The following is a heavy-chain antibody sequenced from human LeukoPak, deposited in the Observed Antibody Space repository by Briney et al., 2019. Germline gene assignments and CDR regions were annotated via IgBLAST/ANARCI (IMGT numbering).Heavy chain of an antibody. D-gene: IGHD5-12*01. V-gene: IGHV3-74*01. CDR3: ARWATITSFDY. CDR2: INSDGSST. CDR1: GFTFSRYW. Sequence: GGSLRLSCAASGFTFSRYWMHWVRQAPGKGLVWVSRINSDGSSTSYADSVKGRFTISRDNAKNTLYLQMNSLRAEDTAVYYCARWATITSFDYWDHGTLVTVSS. J-gene: IGHJ4*01.